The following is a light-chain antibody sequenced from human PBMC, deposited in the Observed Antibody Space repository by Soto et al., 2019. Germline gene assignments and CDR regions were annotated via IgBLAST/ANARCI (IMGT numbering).Light chain of an antibody. Sequence: QSVLTQPASVSGSPGQSITISCTGTSSDVGGYNYVSWYQQHPGKAPKLVIYEVSNRPSGVSNRLSGSKSGNTASLTISGLQAEDEADYYCSSYTSSSTHVVFGGVTKLTVL. J-gene: IGLJ2*01. CDR3: SSYTSSSTHVV. CDR2: EVS. CDR1: SSDVGGYNY. V-gene: IGLV2-14*01.